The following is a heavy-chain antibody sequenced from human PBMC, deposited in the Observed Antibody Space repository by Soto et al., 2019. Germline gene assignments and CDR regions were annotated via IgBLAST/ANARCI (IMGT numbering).Heavy chain of an antibody. J-gene: IGHJ6*02. CDR1: GGSVSSGSYY. CDR2: IYYSGST. D-gene: IGHD2-15*01. Sequence: QVQLQESGPGLVKPSETLSLTCTVSGGSVSSGSYYWSWIRQPPGKGLEWIGYIYYSGSTNYNPSLKSRVTIAVDTSKNQCSLELSSVTAADTAVYYCASYFARIPSHTLRNYGMDVWGQGTTVTVSS. CDR3: ASYFARIPSHTLRNYGMDV. V-gene: IGHV4-61*01.